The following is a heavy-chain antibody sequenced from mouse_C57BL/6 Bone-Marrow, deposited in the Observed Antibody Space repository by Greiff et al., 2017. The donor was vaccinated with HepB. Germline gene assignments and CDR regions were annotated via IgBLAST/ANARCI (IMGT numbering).Heavy chain of an antibody. D-gene: IGHD2-2*01. CDR2: IDPSDSYT. V-gene: IGHV1-59*01. CDR3: ARGYPY. CDR1: GYTFTSYW. J-gene: IGHJ3*01. Sequence: QVHVKQPGAELVRPGTSVKLSCKASGYTFTSYWMHWVKQRPGQGLEWIGVIDPSDSYTNYNQKFKGKATLTVDTSSSTAYMQLSSLTSEDSAVYYCARGYPYWGQGTLVTVSA.